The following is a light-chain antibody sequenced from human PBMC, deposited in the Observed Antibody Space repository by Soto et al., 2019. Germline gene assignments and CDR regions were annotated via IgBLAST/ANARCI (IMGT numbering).Light chain of an antibody. Sequence: QAVVTQPPSVSGXXXXRVXXXXXGXSXXXXAGYDVHWYQQLPGTAPKLLIYGNNNRPSGVPDRFSGSKSGTSASLAITGLQAEDEADYYCQSYDNSLSDFCVFGTGTKLTVL. J-gene: IGLJ1*01. CDR3: QSYDNSLSDFCV. CDR2: GNN. V-gene: IGLV1-40*01. CDR1: SXXXXAGYD.